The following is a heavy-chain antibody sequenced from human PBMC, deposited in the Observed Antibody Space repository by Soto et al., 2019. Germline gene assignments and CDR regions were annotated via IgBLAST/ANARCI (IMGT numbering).Heavy chain of an antibody. CDR3: AVVVVPAAIYFQH. CDR1: GYTFTGCY. Sequence: ASVKVSCKASGYTFTGCYMHCVRQAPGQGLEWMGWINPNSGGTNYAQKLQGRVTMTRDTSISTAYMELSRLRSDDTAVYYCAVVVVPAAIYFQHWGQGTLVTVSS. V-gene: IGHV1-2*02. D-gene: IGHD2-2*01. J-gene: IGHJ1*01. CDR2: INPNSGGT.